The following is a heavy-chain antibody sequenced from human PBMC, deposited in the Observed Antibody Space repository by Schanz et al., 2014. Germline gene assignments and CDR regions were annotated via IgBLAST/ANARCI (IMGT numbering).Heavy chain of an antibody. CDR1: GFSFDKYG. V-gene: IGHV3-33*06. Sequence: QEQLVESGGGVVQPGRSLRLSCAASGFSFDKYGMHWVRQAPGKGLEWVGVIWYDGSKTYYADSVRGRFTISRENSKNTLHLQMNSLRAEDTAVYHCAKDLPAVAVAPLMTGLYDSWGQGTLVTVSS. J-gene: IGHJ4*02. D-gene: IGHD6-19*01. CDR3: AKDLPAVAVAPLMTGLYDS. CDR2: IWYDGSKT.